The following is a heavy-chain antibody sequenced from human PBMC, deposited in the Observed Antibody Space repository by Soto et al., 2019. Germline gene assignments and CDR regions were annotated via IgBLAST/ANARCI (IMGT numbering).Heavy chain of an antibody. J-gene: IGHJ5*02. V-gene: IGHV1-3*01. CDR1: GYTFTSYA. D-gene: IGHD5-12*01. Sequence: ASVKVSCKASGYTFTSYAMHWVRQAPGQRLEWMGWINAGNGNTKYSQKFQGRVTNTKNTSASTAYMELSSLRSEDTAVYYCARGPLRNWFDPWGQGTLVTVSS. CDR2: INAGNGNT. CDR3: ARGPLRNWFDP.